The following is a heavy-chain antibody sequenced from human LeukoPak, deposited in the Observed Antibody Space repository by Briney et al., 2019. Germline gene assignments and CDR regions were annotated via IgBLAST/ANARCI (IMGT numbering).Heavy chain of an antibody. Sequence: PGRSLRLSCAASGFTFSSYAMHWVRQAPGKGLEWVAVISYDGSNKYYADSVKGRFTISRDNSKNRLYLQMNSLRAEDTAVYYCARDTHELIGYGGNSWFHYWGQGTLVTVSS. CDR3: ARDTHELIGYGGNSWFHY. CDR1: GFTFSSYA. J-gene: IGHJ4*02. D-gene: IGHD4-23*01. V-gene: IGHV3-30-3*01. CDR2: ISYDGSNK.